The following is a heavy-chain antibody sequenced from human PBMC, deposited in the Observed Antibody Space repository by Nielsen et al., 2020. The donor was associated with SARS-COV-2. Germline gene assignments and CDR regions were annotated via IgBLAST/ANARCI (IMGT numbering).Heavy chain of an antibody. J-gene: IGHJ4*02. CDR1: GGSFSGYY. Sequence: SETLSLTCAVYGGSFSGYYWSWIRQPPGKGLEWIGSIYYSGSTYYNPSLKSRVTISVDTSKNQFSLKLSSVTAADTAVYYCASEYGSGSQNYWGQGTLVTVSS. V-gene: IGHV4-34*01. CDR3: ASEYGSGSQNY. CDR2: IYYSGST. D-gene: IGHD3-10*01.